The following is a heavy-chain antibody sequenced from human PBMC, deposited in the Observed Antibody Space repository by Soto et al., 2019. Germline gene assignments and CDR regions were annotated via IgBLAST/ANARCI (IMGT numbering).Heavy chain of an antibody. D-gene: IGHD4-4*01. CDR3: ARHWLQSWFDP. Sequence: SETLSLTCTVSGGSISGYYWGWIRQPPGKGLEWIGSIYYSGSTYYNPSLKSRVTISVDTSKNQFSLKLSSVTAADTAVYYCARHWLQSWFDPWGQGTLVTVSS. V-gene: IGHV4-39*01. CDR1: GGSISGYY. J-gene: IGHJ5*02. CDR2: IYYSGST.